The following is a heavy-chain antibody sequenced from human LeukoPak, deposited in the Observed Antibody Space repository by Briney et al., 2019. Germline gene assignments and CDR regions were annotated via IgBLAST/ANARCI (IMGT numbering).Heavy chain of an antibody. J-gene: IGHJ6*03. D-gene: IGHD3-10*01. CDR1: GGTFSSYA. V-gene: IGHV1-69*13. CDR2: IIPIFGTA. CDR3: AGRYGSGSYYIYYYYYMDV. Sequence: ASVKVSCKASGGTFSSYAISWVRQAPGQGLEWMGGIIPIFGTANYAQKFQGRVTITADESTSTAYMELSSLRSEDTAVYYCAGRYGSGSYYIYYYYYMDVWGKGTTVTISS.